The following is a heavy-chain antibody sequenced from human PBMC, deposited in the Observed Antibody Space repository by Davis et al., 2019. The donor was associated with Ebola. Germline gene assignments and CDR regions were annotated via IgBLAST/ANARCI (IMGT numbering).Heavy chain of an antibody. J-gene: IGHJ5*02. CDR2: ISGSGGST. CDR3: AREEEEQLVHYWFDP. CDR1: GFTFSSYE. Sequence: GESLKISCAASGFTFSSYEMNWVRQAPGKGLEWVSAISGSGGSTYYADSVKGRFTISRDNSKNTLYLQMNSLRAEDTAVYYCAREEEEQLVHYWFDPWGQGTLVTVSS. D-gene: IGHD6-6*01. V-gene: IGHV3-23*01.